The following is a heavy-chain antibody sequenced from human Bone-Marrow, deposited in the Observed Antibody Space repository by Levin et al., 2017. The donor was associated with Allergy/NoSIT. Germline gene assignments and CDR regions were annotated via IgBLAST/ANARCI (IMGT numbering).Heavy chain of an antibody. CDR2: IKSKTDGGTT. Sequence: GESLKISCAASGFTFSNAWMSWVRQAPGKGLEWVGRIKSKTDGGTTDYAAPVKGRFTISRDDSKNTLYLQMNSLKTEDTAVYYCTTDLPLRTTLYGYWGQGTLVTVSS. CDR3: TTDLPLRTTLYGY. V-gene: IGHV3-15*01. D-gene: IGHD1/OR15-1a*01. J-gene: IGHJ4*02. CDR1: GFTFSNAW.